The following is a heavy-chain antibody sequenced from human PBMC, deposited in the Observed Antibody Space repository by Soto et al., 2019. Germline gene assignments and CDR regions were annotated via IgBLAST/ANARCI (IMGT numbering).Heavy chain of an antibody. Sequence: QVQLQESGPGLVKPSQTLSLTCTVSGGSISSGGYYWSWIRQHPGKGLECIGYLYYSGSPYYNPSIKSRVTISVDTSKNQCALKLSSVTAADTAVYYCARETARGSSSSFDYWCQGTLVTVSS. J-gene: IGHJ4*02. CDR3: ARETARGSSSSFDY. CDR2: LYYSGSP. CDR1: GGSISSGGYY. V-gene: IGHV4-31*03. D-gene: IGHD6-6*01.